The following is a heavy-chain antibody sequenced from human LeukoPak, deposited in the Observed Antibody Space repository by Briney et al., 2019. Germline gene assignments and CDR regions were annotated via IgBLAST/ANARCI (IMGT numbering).Heavy chain of an antibody. CDR3: ARGPWDQQWLIPV. CDR1: GGTFSSYA. J-gene: IGHJ4*02. CDR2: IIPIFGTA. Sequence: SVKVSCKASGGTFSSYAISWVRQAPGQGLEWMGGIIPIFGTANYAQKFQGRVTITADESTSTAYMELSSLRSEDTAVYYCARGPWDQQWLIPVWGQGTLVTVSS. D-gene: IGHD6-19*01. V-gene: IGHV1-69*13.